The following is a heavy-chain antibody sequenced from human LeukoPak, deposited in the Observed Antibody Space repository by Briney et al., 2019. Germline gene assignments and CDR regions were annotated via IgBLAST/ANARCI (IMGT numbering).Heavy chain of an antibody. CDR1: GGSIRDYY. J-gene: IGHJ4*02. D-gene: IGHD2-15*01. Sequence: TSETLSLTCTVSGGSIRDYYWSWIRQPPGKGLEWIGYIYHSGSPKYNPSLTGRVAISIDTSKNQFSLKLRSVTAADAALYYCASHRLGCSGGSCYTVGFDYWGRGTLVTVSS. CDR3: ASHRLGCSGGSCYTVGFDY. V-gene: IGHV4-59*01. CDR2: IYHSGSP.